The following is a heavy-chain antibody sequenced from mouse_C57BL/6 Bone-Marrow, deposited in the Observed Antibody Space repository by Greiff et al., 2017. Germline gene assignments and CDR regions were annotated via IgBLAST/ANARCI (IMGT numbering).Heavy chain of an antibody. CDR3: ARMRYFYAMDY. V-gene: IGHV1-81*01. CDR1: GYTFTSYG. J-gene: IGHJ4*01. CDR2: IYPRSGNT. Sequence: VQLQQSGAELARPGASVKLSCKASGYTFTSYGISWVKQRTGQGLEWIGEIYPRSGNTYYNEKFKGKATLTADKSYSTAYMELRSLTSEDSAVYFCARMRYFYAMDYWGQGTSVTVSS.